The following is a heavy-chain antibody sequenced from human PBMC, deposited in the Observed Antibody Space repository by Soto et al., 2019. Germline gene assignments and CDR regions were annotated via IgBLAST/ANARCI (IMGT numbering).Heavy chain of an antibody. Sequence: QVQLVESGGGVVQPGRSLRLSCAASGFTFSSYAMHWVRQAPGKGLEWVAVISYDGSNKNYADSVKGRFTISRDNSKNTLSLQMNSLRAEDTAVYYCARDLGGAIDYWGQGTLVTVSS. CDR1: GFTFSSYA. CDR3: ARDLGGAIDY. D-gene: IGHD3-16*01. V-gene: IGHV3-30-3*01. CDR2: ISYDGSNK. J-gene: IGHJ4*02.